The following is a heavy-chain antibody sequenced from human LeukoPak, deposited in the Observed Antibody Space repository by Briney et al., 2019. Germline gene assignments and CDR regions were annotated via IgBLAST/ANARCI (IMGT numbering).Heavy chain of an antibody. CDR1: GYTFTSYG. CDR2: SNVYNGKT. V-gene: IGHV1-18*01. D-gene: IGHD3-16*01. Sequence: ASVKVSRKTSGYTFTSYGFSWVRQPPAPGHGREWCSNVYNGKTSNAQKVQDRVTIITDTSTGKPYMQQRSLRSDDTPAYYFSGDNDSRDSPDFDGWGQGTLVTVSS. J-gene: IGHJ4*02. CDR3: SGDNDSRDSPDFDG.